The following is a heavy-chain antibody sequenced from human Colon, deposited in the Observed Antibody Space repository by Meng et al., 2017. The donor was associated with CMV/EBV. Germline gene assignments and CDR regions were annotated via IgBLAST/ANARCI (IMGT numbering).Heavy chain of an antibody. CDR1: YTFTGYF. CDR3: ARDGDGSGSYLFWFDP. V-gene: IGHV1-2*02. J-gene: IGHJ5*02. Sequence: YTFTGYFMHWVRQAPGQGLEWMGWINPNSGDTNYAQKLQGRVTMTRDTSISTAYMELSRLRSDDTAVYYCARDGDGSGSYLFWFDPWGQGTLVTVSS. CDR2: INPNSGDT. D-gene: IGHD3-10*01.